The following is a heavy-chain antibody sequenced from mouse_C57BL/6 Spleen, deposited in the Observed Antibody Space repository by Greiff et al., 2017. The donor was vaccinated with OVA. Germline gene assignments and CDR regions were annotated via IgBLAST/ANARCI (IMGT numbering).Heavy chain of an antibody. CDR2: IYPGNSDT. CDR3: TRGDSNSFAY. D-gene: IGHD2-5*01. J-gene: IGHJ3*01. Sequence: VQLKQSGTVLARPGASVKMSCKTSGYTFTSYWMHWVKQRPGQGLEWIGAIYPGNSDTSYNQKFKGKANLTAVTSASTAYMELSSLTNEDSAVYYCTRGDSNSFAYWGQGTLVTVSA. CDR1: GYTFTSYW. V-gene: IGHV1-5*01.